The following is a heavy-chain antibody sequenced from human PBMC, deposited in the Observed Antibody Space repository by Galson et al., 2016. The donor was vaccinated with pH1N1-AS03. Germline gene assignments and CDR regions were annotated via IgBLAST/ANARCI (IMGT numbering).Heavy chain of an antibody. CDR2: INHSGDT. V-gene: IGHV4-34*01. D-gene: IGHD4-17*01. J-gene: IGHJ4*02. CDR3: WAYSYGSVTKNCY. CDR1: GGSISDYY. Sequence: SETLSLTCAVYGGSISDYYWTWICQAPGKGLEWIGEINHSGDTTYNPSLESRVTISADTSTSQFSLKVTSVTSADTALYYCWAYSYGSVTKNCYWGQGTLVTVSS.